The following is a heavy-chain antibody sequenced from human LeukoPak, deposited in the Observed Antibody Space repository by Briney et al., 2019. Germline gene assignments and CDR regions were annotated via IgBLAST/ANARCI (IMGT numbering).Heavy chain of an antibody. D-gene: IGHD6-13*01. CDR1: GFTVNSNY. V-gene: IGHV3-53*01. J-gene: IGHJ4*02. CDR3: ARDIAAAGVDY. Sequence: GGSLRLSCAASGFTVNSNYMSWVRQAPGKGLEWVSVIYSGGSTYYADSVKGRFTISRDNSKNTLYLQMNSLRAEDTAVYYCARDIAAAGVDYWGQGTLVTVSS. CDR2: IYSGGST.